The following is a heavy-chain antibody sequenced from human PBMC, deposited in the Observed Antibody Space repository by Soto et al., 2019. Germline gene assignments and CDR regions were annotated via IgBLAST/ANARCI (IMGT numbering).Heavy chain of an antibody. CDR1: GFSFSTYG. V-gene: IGHV3-23*01. CDR3: VKFRGRAYHYYYMDV. CDR2: GGSGGST. D-gene: IGHD3-16*01. J-gene: IGHJ6*03. Sequence: EVQLLESGGGLAQRGGSLRLSCAASGFSFSTYGMTWVRQAPGKGLEWVSYGGSGGSTYYADSVKGRFTISRYNSKNTLYLQMNSLRAEDTAVYYCVKFRGRAYHYYYMDVWGNGTKVTVSS.